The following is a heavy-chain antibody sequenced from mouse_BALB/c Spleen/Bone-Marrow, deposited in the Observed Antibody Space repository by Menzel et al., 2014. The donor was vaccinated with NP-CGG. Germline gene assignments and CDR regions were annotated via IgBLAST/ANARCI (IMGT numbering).Heavy chain of an antibody. V-gene: IGHV1-18*01. Sequence: VQLQQSGPELVKPGASMKISCKASSYSFTGYTMNWVQQSHGKNLEWIGLINPYNGGTSYKQKFKGKATLTVDKSSSTAYMELLSLTSEDSAVYYCARWDYYGYAMDYWGQGTSVTVSS. D-gene: IGHD1-1*01. J-gene: IGHJ4*01. CDR2: INPYNGGT. CDR3: ARWDYYGYAMDY. CDR1: SYSFTGYT.